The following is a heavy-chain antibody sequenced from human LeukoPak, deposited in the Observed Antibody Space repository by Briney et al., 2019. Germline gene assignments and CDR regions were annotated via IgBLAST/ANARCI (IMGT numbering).Heavy chain of an antibody. CDR1: GGSISSSSYY. D-gene: IGHD2-2*01. V-gene: IGHV4-39*01. J-gene: IGHJ4*02. CDR2: IYYSGST. Sequence: SETLSLTCTVSGGSISSSSYYWGLIRQPPGKGLEWIGSIYYSGSTYYSPSLKTRLTISVETSKNQCSLKLSSVTSADTAFDYCARLGYCSSTSCYNFYYWGQGTLVTVSS. CDR3: ARLGYCSSTSCYNFYY.